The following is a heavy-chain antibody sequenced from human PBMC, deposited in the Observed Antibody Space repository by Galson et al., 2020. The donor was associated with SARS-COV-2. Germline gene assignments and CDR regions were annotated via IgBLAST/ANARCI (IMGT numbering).Heavy chain of an antibody. J-gene: IGHJ3*02. D-gene: IGHD3-22*01. Sequence: SETLSLTCAVSGDSINSGRYAWRWIRQPPGKGLEWVGYIYDSGNTHYSPSLKSRVTISVDRSKNQFSLKLSSVIAADTAVYYCARDSYDSSGYYHYAFDTWGQGTMVTVSS. CDR1: GDSINSGRYA. CDR2: IYDSGNT. V-gene: IGHV4-30-2*01. CDR3: ARDSYDSSGYYHYAFDT.